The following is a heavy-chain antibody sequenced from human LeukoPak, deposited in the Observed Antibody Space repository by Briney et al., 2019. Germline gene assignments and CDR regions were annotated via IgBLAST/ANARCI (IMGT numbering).Heavy chain of an antibody. CDR2: ISYSGST. Sequence: PSDTLSLTCTVSGGSISSYFWRWLRQPPGKGLEGIGYISYSGSTNYNPSLKSRVTISVDTSKNHFSLDLSHVTAADTAVYYCARGWYYYGSGSYYFDYWGQGTLVTVSS. V-gene: IGHV4-59*07. D-gene: IGHD3-10*01. CDR3: ARGWYYYGSGSYYFDY. J-gene: IGHJ4*02. CDR1: GGSISSYF.